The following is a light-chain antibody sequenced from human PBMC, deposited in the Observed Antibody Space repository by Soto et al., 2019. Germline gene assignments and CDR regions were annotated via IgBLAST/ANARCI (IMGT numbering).Light chain of an antibody. V-gene: IGKV1-5*03. Sequence: DIQMTQSPSTLSGSVGDRVTITCRASQTISSWLAWCQQKPGKAPKLLIYKASTLKSGVPSRFSGSGSGTEFTLTICSLQPDDFATYYCQHYNNYSEAFGQGTKVDMK. CDR3: QHYNNYSEA. J-gene: IGKJ1*01. CDR2: KAS. CDR1: QTISSW.